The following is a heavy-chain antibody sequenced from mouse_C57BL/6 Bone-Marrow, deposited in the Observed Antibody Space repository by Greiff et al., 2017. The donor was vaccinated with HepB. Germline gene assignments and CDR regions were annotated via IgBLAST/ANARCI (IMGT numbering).Heavy chain of an antibody. D-gene: IGHD2-5*01. CDR1: GFTFSSYA. J-gene: IGHJ4*01. CDR3: ARDTYYSNYVFYAMDY. CDR2: ISDGGSYT. V-gene: IGHV5-4*01. Sequence: EVKLVESGGGLVKPGGSLKLSCAASGFTFSSYAMSWVRQTPEKRLEWVATISDGGSYTYYPDNVKGRFTISRDNAKNNLYLQMSHLKSEDTAMYYCARDTYYSNYVFYAMDYWGQGTSVTVSS.